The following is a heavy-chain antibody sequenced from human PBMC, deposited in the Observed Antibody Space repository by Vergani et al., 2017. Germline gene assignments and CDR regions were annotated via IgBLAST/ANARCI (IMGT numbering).Heavy chain of an antibody. Sequence: QVQLQQWGAGLLKPSETLSLTCAVSGGSFSGYYWRWIRQPPGKGLEWIGEINHSGSTNYNPSLKSRVTISVDTSKNQFSLKLSSVTAADTAVYYCARVQELYDVLSGYRVRYYYYMDVWGKGTTVTVSS. J-gene: IGHJ6*03. CDR2: INHSGST. V-gene: IGHV4-34*01. CDR1: GGSFSGYY. D-gene: IGHD3-3*01. CDR3: ARVQELYDVLSGYRVRYYYYMDV.